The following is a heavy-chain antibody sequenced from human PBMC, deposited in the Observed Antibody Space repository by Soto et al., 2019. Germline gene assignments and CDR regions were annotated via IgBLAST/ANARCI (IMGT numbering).Heavy chain of an antibody. J-gene: IGHJ4*02. CDR2: IIYDGSKK. Sequence: QVQLVESGGGVVQPGKSLRLSCAASGFRFSSSGMHWVRQAPGKGLEWVAVIIYDGSKKEYADSVKGRFTVSRDNSKDTLFLQMNSLRAEDTALYYCTTGDYWGQGTLVTVSS. V-gene: IGHV3-33*08. CDR1: GFRFSSSG. CDR3: TTGDY.